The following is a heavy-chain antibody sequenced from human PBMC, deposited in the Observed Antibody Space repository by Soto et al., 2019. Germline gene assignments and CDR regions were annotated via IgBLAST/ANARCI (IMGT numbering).Heavy chain of an antibody. CDR1: GGSFSSAGYY. D-gene: IGHD1-26*01. CDR2: ISYSGST. V-gene: IGHV4-31*03. Sequence: QVQLQESGPGLVKPSQTLSLTCTVSGGSFSSAGYYWNWIRQHPGKALEWIGYISYSGSTYYNPSIKSRVIISVDTSKNQFSLRLSSVTAADTAVYYCARDSGSYSWFDYWGQGTLVTVSS. CDR3: ARDSGSYSWFDY. J-gene: IGHJ4*02.